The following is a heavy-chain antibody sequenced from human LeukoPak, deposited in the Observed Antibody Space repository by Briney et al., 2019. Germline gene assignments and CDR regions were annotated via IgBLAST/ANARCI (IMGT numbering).Heavy chain of an antibody. CDR1: GDSISSSSYY. D-gene: IGHD5-24*01. Sequence: SGTLSLTCTVSGDSISSSSYYWGWLRQPPGKGLEWIGTIHSGGNTYYNPSLKSRVTISVDTSKNQLSVKLYSVTAADTAVYFCARPAGWLPRYYFEYWGQETLVTVSS. J-gene: IGHJ4*02. CDR3: ARPAGWLPRYYFEY. CDR2: IHSGGNT. V-gene: IGHV4-39*01.